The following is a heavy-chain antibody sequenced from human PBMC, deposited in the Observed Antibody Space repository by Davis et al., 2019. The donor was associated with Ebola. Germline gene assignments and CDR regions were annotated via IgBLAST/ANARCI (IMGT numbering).Heavy chain of an antibody. J-gene: IGHJ5*02. V-gene: IGHV1-2*02. CDR3: ARRGEYYDFWSGYSPERPFDP. D-gene: IGHD3-3*01. CDR2: INPKSGGT. CDR1: GYTFTGYY. Sequence: ASVPVSCQASGYTFTGYYMHWVRQAPGQGLEWMGWINPKSGGTTYAQKFQGRVTMTRDTSISTAYMELSRLRSDDTAVYYCARRGEYYDFWSGYSPERPFDPWGQGTLVTVSS.